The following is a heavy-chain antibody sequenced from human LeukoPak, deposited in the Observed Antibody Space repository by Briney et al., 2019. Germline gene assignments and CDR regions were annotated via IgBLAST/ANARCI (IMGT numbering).Heavy chain of an antibody. CDR1: GFTFSSYA. V-gene: IGHV3-30-3*01. CDR2: ISYDGSNK. D-gene: IGHD1-26*01. CDR3: ARDRANSGSYFYWFDP. J-gene: IGHJ5*02. Sequence: GRSLRLSCAASGFTFSSYATHWVRQAPGKGLEWVAVISYDGSNKYYADSVKGRFTISRDNSKNTLYLQMNSLRAEDTAVYYCARDRANSGSYFYWFDPWGQGTLVTVSS.